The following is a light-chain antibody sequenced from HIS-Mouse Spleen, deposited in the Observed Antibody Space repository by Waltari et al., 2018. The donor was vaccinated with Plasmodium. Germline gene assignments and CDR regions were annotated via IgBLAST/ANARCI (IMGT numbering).Light chain of an antibody. CDR3: QSADSSGTPNWV. J-gene: IGLJ3*02. CDR1: ALPKQY. V-gene: IGLV3-25*03. Sequence: SYELTQPPSVSVSPGQTARIPCSGDALPKQYGYWSPQKQGQAPVLVIYKDSERPSGIPERFAGSSSGTTVTLTISGVQAEDEADYYCQSADSSGTPNWVFGGGTKLTVL. CDR2: KDS.